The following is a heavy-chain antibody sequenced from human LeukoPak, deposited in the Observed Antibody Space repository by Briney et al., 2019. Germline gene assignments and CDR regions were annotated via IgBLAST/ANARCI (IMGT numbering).Heavy chain of an antibody. J-gene: IGHJ4*02. V-gene: IGHV3-9*01. CDR2: ISWNSGSI. CDR1: GFTFYEYA. CDR3: AKDYGSGSYYIDY. D-gene: IGHD3-10*01. Sequence: GGSLRLSCAASGFTFYEYAMGWVRHAPGKGLGWVSGISWNSGSIGYADSVKGRFTISRDNAKNSLYLQMNSLRAEDTALYYCAKDYGSGSYYIDYWGQGTLVTVSS.